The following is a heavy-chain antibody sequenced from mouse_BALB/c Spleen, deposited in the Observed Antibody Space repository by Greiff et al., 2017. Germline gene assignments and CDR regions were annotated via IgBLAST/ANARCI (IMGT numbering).Heavy chain of an antibody. CDR3: ARLWDYDGRAWFAY. D-gene: IGHD2-4*01. Sequence: QVQLQQPGAELVKPGASVKLSCKASGYTFTSYWMHWVKQRPGQGLEWIGEIDPSDSYTNYNQKFKGKATLTVDKSSSTAYMQLSSLTSEDSAVYYCARLWDYDGRAWFAYWGQGTLVTVSA. V-gene: IGHV1-69*02. CDR2: IDPSDSYT. CDR1: GYTFTSYW. J-gene: IGHJ3*01.